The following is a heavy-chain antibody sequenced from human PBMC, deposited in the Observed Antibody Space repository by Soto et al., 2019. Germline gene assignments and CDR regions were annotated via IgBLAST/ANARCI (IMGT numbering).Heavy chain of an antibody. J-gene: IGHJ5*02. V-gene: IGHV3-48*01. CDR3: ARDVSGLNWFDP. CDR2: ISSSSSTI. D-gene: IGHD5-12*01. Sequence: EVQLVESGGGLVQPGGSLRLSCAAYGFTFSRYSMNCVRQAPGKGLEGVSYISSSSSTIYYADTVKGRFTISIDNAKNSLYLQINSLRAADTAVYYCARDVSGLNWFDPWGQGTLVTVSS. CDR1: GFTFSRYS.